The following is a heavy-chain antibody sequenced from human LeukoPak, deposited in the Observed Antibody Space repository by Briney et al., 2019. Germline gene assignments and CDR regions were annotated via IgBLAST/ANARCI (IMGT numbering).Heavy chain of an antibody. CDR3: ARGTYYYDSSGSALDY. V-gene: IGHV1-2*02. CDR2: INPNSGDT. CDR1: GYTFRDYY. Sequence: ASVKVSCRASGYTFRDYYMHWVRQAPGQGLEWMGWINPNSGDTHYAQKFQGSVSMTRDTSISTANIILSRLKPDDTAVYYCARGTYYYDSSGSALDYWGQGTLVTVSS. J-gene: IGHJ4*02. D-gene: IGHD3-22*01.